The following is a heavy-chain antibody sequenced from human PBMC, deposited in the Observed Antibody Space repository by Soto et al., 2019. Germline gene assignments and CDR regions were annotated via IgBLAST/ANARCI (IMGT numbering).Heavy chain of an antibody. CDR1: GFTFSSCA. J-gene: IGHJ4*02. D-gene: IGHD2-21*01. Sequence: PGGPLRLSCAASGFTFSSCAMSWVRQAPAKGLEWVSAIRDSDSGGTTYYADSVKGRFTISRDDSKNTLYLQMSSLRAEDTAMYYCAKVRVGIDVDFDYWGQGALVTVSS. CDR2: IRDSDSGGTT. CDR3: AKVRVGIDVDFDY. V-gene: IGHV3-23*01.